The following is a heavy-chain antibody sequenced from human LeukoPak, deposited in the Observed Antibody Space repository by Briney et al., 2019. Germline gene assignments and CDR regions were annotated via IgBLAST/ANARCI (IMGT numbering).Heavy chain of an antibody. CDR2: ISGSGGST. CDR1: GFPFTTYT. D-gene: IGHD6-13*01. J-gene: IGHJ4*02. Sequence: PGGSLRLSCAASGFPFTTYTMSWVRQAPGEGLEWVSSISGSGGSTYYADSVKGRFTISRDNSKNTLYLQMNSLRAEDTAVYNCAKERLGYSSSWYGNWGQGTLVTVSS. V-gene: IGHV3-23*01. CDR3: AKERLGYSSSWYGN.